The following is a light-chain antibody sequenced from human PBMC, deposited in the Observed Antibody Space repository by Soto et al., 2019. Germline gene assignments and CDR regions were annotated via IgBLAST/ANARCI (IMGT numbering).Light chain of an antibody. J-gene: IGKJ1*01. CDR2: GAS. CDR1: QGIRYA. CDR3: LQYNSPPLT. Sequence: DIQMTQSPSSLSASVGDRVTITCRASQGIRYALGWYQQKPGTAPKRLIYGASILRNGVPSRFGGSGSGTEFTLTISSLQPEDFATYYCLQYNSPPLTFGQGTKVDIK. V-gene: IGKV1-17*01.